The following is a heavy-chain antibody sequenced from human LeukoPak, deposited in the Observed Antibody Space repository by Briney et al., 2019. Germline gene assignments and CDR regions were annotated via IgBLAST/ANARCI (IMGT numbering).Heavy chain of an antibody. CDR3: ARDSIWYYDFWSGYYTGPFDY. Sequence: GGSLRLSCAASGFIFSTYSMNWVRQAPGKGLEWVSSISSSTSYIYYADSVKGRFTISRDNAKNSLYLQMNSLRAEDTAVYYCARDSIWYYDFWSGYYTGPFDYWGQGTLVTVSS. V-gene: IGHV3-21*01. J-gene: IGHJ4*02. CDR1: GFIFSTYS. D-gene: IGHD3-3*01. CDR2: ISSSTSYI.